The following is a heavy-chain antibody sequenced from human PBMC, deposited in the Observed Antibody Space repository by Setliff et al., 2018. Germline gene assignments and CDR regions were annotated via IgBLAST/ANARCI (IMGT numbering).Heavy chain of an antibody. CDR3: AKEWLQEAFDI. Sequence: GSLRLSCATSGFTFRTFWMSWVRQAPGKGLEWVANINQDGSEKYYVDSLKGRFTISRDNAKNSLYLQMNSLGVEDTAVYYCAKEWLQEAFDIWGQGTMVTVSS. V-gene: IGHV3-7*01. J-gene: IGHJ3*02. CDR1: GFTFRTFW. CDR2: INQDGSEK. D-gene: IGHD5-12*01.